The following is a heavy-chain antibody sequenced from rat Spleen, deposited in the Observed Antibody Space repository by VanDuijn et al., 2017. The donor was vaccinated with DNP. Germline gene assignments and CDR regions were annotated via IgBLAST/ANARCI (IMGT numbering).Heavy chain of an antibody. J-gene: IGHJ2*01. CDR3: ARGPPYYYDGYFPDY. D-gene: IGHD1-12*03. Sequence: EVQLVETGGGLVQPGRSLKLSCVASGFTFNNYWMNWIRQVPGKGLEWVASITSSGGSTYYPDSVKGRFTISRDNAKNTLYLQMNSLRSEDTATYYCARGPPYYYDGYFPDYWGQGVMVTVSS. V-gene: IGHV5-31*01. CDR2: ITSSGGST. CDR1: GFTFNNYW.